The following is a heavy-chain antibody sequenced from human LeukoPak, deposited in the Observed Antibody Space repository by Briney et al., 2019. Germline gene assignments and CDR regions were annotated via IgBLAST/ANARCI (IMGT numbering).Heavy chain of an antibody. V-gene: IGHV1-2*04. CDR2: INPNSGGT. CDR3: ARSLDYGDSYYFDY. D-gene: IGHD4-17*01. Sequence: GASVKVSCKASGYTFTGYYMHWVRQAPGQGLEWMGWINPNSGGTNYAQKFQGWVTMTRDTSISTAYMELSRLRSDDTAVYYCARSLDYGDSYYFDYWGQGTLVTVSS. J-gene: IGHJ4*02. CDR1: GYTFTGYY.